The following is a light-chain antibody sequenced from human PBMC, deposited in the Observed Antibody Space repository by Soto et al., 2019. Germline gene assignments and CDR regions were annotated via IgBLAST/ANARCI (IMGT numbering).Light chain of an antibody. Sequence: SYELTQPPSMSVAPGQTATITCGGNNIATKSVHWYQQRPGQAPVLVVYGNSDRPSGIPERFSGSKSGHTATLTIYRVEVGDEADYYCQVRDSSRDHCVFGTGTKVTVL. CDR1: NIATKS. V-gene: IGLV3-21*02. CDR2: GNS. CDR3: QVRDSSRDHCV. J-gene: IGLJ1*01.